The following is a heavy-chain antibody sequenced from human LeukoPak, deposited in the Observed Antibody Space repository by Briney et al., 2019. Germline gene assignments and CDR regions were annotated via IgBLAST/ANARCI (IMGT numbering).Heavy chain of an antibody. V-gene: IGHV4-4*02. CDR1: GGSISSTNW. Sequence: SGTLSLTCAVSGGSISSTNWWSWVRPPPGKGLEWIGEIYHSGSTNYNPSLKSRVTISVDKSKNQFSLKLSSVTAADTAVYYCARGGHDCGDYGEFWGQGTLVTVSS. J-gene: IGHJ4*02. CDR2: IYHSGST. D-gene: IGHD4-17*01. CDR3: ARGGHDCGDYGEF.